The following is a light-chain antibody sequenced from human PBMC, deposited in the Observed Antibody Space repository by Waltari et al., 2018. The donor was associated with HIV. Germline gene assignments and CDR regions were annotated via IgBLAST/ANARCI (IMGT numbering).Light chain of an antibody. CDR3: ASWDASLNGWV. CDR1: TSNIGIKT. CDR2: GNY. J-gene: IGLJ3*02. Sequence: QSVVTQPPSVSGTPGQTVTISCSGSTSNIGIKTVNWYQHLPGTAPKRPSYGNYQRPSGVPDRFSASKSGTSASLAISGLQSEDEADYYCASWDASLNGWVFGGGTKLTVL. V-gene: IGLV1-44*01.